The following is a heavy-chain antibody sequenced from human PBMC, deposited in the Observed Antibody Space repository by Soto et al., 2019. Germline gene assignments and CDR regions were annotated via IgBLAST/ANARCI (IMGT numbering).Heavy chain of an antibody. J-gene: IGHJ4*02. Sequence: PTLVNPTQTLTLTCTFSGFSISTSGVGVGWIRQPPGKALEWLAFTYWDDDNRYNPSLKSRLTVAKDTSKSLVVLLMTNLDPVDTATYYCAHRRGGYNWDDGYFDFWGQGILVTVSS. CDR1: GFSISTSGVG. V-gene: IGHV2-5*02. CDR3: AHRRGGYNWDDGYFDF. CDR2: TYWDDDN. D-gene: IGHD1-20*01.